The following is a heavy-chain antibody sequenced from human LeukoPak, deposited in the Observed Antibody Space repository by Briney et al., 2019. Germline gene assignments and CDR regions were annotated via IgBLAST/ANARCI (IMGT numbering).Heavy chain of an antibody. CDR2: ISSDGNDK. J-gene: IGHJ4*02. V-gene: IGHV3-30*03. CDR1: GVTFSSYG. D-gene: IGHD5-12*01. Sequence: GGSLRLFCAASGVTFSSYGMHRVRQAPGKGLEWVALISSDGNDKLYGDSVKGRFTISRDDSKSTLYLQMNSLRAEDTAVYYCTTKVIRGNSGDDYDDWGQGTLVTVSS. CDR3: TTKVIRGNSGDDYDD.